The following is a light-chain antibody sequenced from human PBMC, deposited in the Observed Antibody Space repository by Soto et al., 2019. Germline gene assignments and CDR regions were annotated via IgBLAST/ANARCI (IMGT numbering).Light chain of an antibody. CDR1: SSDIGGYNY. CDR2: EVS. V-gene: IGLV2-14*01. J-gene: IGLJ1*01. Sequence: QSALTQPASVSGSPGQSITISCTGTSSDIGGYNYVSWYRQHPGKAPKLIIYEVSNRPSGVSNRFSGSKSGNTASLTISGLQAADEADYFCKSYAGSNTYVFGSGTKLTVL. CDR3: KSYAGSNTYV.